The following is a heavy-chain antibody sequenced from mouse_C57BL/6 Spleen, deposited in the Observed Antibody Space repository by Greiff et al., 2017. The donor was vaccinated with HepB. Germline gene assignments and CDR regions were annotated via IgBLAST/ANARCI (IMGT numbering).Heavy chain of an antibody. CDR3: ARIYYVSSWNFDY. CDR1: GYTFTSYW. CDR2: IDPSDSYT. V-gene: IGHV1-69*01. J-gene: IGHJ2*01. Sequence: VQLQQPGAELVMPGASVKLSCKASGYTFTSYWMHWVKQRPGQGLEWIGEIDPSDSYTNYNQKFKGKSTLTLDKSSSTAYMQLSSLTSEDSAVYYCARIYYVSSWNFDYWGQGTTLTVSS. D-gene: IGHD1-1*01.